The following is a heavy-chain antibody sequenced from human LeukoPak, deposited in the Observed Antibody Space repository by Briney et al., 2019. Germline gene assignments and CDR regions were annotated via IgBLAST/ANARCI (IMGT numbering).Heavy chain of an antibody. Sequence: GGSLRLSCAASGFTFSSYWMHWVRQAPGKGLEWASGISWNSGSIGYADSVKGRFTISRDNAKNSLYLQMNSLRAEDTALYYCAKDMDYGSGSPFDYWGQGTLVTVSS. CDR2: ISWNSGSI. V-gene: IGHV3-9*01. CDR3: AKDMDYGSGSPFDY. CDR1: GFTFSSYW. J-gene: IGHJ4*02. D-gene: IGHD3-10*01.